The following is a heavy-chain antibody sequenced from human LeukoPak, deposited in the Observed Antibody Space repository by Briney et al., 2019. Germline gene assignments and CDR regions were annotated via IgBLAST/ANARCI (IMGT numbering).Heavy chain of an antibody. J-gene: IGHJ4*02. CDR1: GDSVSSNSAA. D-gene: IGHD3-22*01. V-gene: IGHV6-1*01. CDR2: TYYRSKWYN. CDR3: ARAHYYDSSGGIDS. Sequence: SQTLSLTCAISGDSVSSNSAAWNWIRQSPSRGLEWLGMTYYRSKWYNDYAVSVRSRITINPDTSKNQFSLQLNSVTPEDTAVYYCARAHYYDSSGGIDSWGQGTLVTVSS.